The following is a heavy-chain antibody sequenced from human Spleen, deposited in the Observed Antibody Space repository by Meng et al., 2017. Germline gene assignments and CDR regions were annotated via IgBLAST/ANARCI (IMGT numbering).Heavy chain of an antibody. CDR1: GFRFDDYA. Sequence: SLKISCVASGFRFDDYAMHWVRQAPGKGLVWVAGIRWNGDSLDYADSVKGRFTISRDNAKNSLYLQMNSLRVEDTAFYFCVKAAGRAWYRWGDSWGQGTLVTVSS. J-gene: IGHJ4*02. CDR2: IRWNGDSL. D-gene: IGHD6-19*01. V-gene: IGHV3-9*01. CDR3: VKAAGRAWYRWGDS.